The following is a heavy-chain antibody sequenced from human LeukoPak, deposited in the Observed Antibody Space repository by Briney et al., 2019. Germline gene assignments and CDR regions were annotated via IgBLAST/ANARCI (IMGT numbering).Heavy chain of an antibody. CDR3: AKDRSYYDSSGYYDY. CDR1: GFTFSSYA. D-gene: IGHD3-22*01. V-gene: IGHV3-23*01. CDR2: ISGSGGST. J-gene: IGHJ4*02. Sequence: GGSLRLSCAASGFTFSSYAMSWVRQAPGKGLEWVSAISGSGGSTYYADSVKGRFTISRDNSKNTLYLQMNSLRAEDTAVYYCAKDRSYYDSSGYYDYWGQGTLATVSS.